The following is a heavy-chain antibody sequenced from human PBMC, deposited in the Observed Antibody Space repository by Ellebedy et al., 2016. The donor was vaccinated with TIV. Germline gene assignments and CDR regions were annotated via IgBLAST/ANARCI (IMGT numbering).Heavy chain of an antibody. J-gene: IGHJ6*02. Sequence: GGSLRLSCAASGFTFGDYYMSWIRQAPGEGLEWISYISASGSTIHYADSVKGRVTTSRDNAKNSLYLQMNRLRAEDTAVYYCATSGYSDTWLFRGMDVWGQGTTVTVSS. CDR3: ATSGYSDTWLFRGMDV. D-gene: IGHD6-13*01. CDR1: GFTFGDYY. CDR2: ISASGSTI. V-gene: IGHV3-11*01.